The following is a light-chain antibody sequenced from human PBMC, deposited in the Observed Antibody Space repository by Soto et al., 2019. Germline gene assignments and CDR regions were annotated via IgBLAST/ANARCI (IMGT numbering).Light chain of an antibody. CDR1: SSDVGGYNF. CDR3: SSYTSSSTLV. CDR2: EVS. J-gene: IGLJ3*02. Sequence: QSVLTQPASVSGSPGHSITISCTATSSDVGGYNFVSWYQQHPGKAPKLMIYEVSNRPSGVSNRFSGSKSGNTASLTISGLQAEDEADYYCSSYTSSSTLVIGGGTKLTVL. V-gene: IGLV2-14*01.